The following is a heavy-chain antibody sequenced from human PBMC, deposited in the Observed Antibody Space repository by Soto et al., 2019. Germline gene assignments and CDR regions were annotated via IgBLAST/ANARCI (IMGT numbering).Heavy chain of an antibody. D-gene: IGHD3-10*01. J-gene: IGHJ6*02. CDR2: IIPIFGTA. CDR1: GGTFSSYA. CDR3: ARDGRRPGSYSYYYYGMDV. Sequence: QVQLVQSGAEVKKPGSSVKVSCKASGGTFSSYAISWVRQAPGQGLEWMGGIIPIFGTANYAQKFQGRVTITADESTSTAYMELSSLRSEDTAVYYCARDGRRPGSYSYYYYGMDVWGQGTTVTVSS. V-gene: IGHV1-69*12.